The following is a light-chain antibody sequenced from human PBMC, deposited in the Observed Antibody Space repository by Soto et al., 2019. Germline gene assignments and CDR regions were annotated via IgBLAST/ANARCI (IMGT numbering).Light chain of an antibody. CDR1: QRINNY. V-gene: IGKV1-39*01. CDR2: GTS. J-gene: IGKJ5*01. CDR3: QQSARAPIT. Sequence: DVQMTQSPSSLSASIGDRVTITCRTSQRINNYVNWYQQKPGQAPNVLIHGTSILQTGAPSRFSGSGSETEFTLTISSLQPEDFGPYYCQQSARAPITFGQGTRLDFK.